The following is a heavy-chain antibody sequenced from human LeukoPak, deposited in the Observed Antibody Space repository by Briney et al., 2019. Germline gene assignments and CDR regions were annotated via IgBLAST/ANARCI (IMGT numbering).Heavy chain of an antibody. D-gene: IGHD6-13*01. V-gene: IGHV3-21*01. CDR1: GFPFSSYS. J-gene: IGHJ3*01. CDR3: ARAIRAPGTPENAFDL. CDR2: ISSSSSYI. Sequence: GGSLRLSCAASGFPFSSYSMTWVRQAPGKGLEWVSFISSSSSYIYYADSVKGRLTISRDNSQSTLYLHMNSLSTEDTALYYCARAIRAPGTPENAFDLWGQGTMVTVSS.